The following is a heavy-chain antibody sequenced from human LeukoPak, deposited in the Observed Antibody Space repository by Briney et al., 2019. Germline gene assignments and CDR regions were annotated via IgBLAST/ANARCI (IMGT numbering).Heavy chain of an antibody. CDR3: ARVWGRYCIGGSCYGFRWFDP. Sequence: PSVPLSLTCAVYGGSFSGYYWRWLRHPPGEGVEWLGEINHSGSNIFNPSLKRRVTLPEKTSKNHFSLTQNPATAAGTALYCLARVWGRYCIGGSCYGFRWFDPWGQGTLVTVSS. J-gene: IGHJ5*02. D-gene: IGHD2-15*01. V-gene: IGHV4-34*01. CDR1: GGSFSGYY. CDR2: INHSGSN.